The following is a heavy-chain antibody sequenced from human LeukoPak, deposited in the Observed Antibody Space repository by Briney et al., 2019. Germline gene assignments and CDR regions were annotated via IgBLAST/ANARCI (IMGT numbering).Heavy chain of an antibody. J-gene: IGHJ4*02. CDR1: GGSISSYY. D-gene: IGHD6-19*01. CDR2: IYYSGST. CDR3: ARSGRGSSGWSANFDY. Sequence: SETLSLTCTVSGGSISSYYWSWIRQPPGKGLEWIGYIYYSGSTNYNPSLKSRVTISVDTSKNQFSLKLSSVTAADTAVYYCARSGRGSSGWSANFDYWGQGTLVTVSS. V-gene: IGHV4-59*12.